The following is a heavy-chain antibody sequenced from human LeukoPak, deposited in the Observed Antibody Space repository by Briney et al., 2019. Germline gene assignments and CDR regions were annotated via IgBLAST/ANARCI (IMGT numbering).Heavy chain of an antibody. J-gene: IGHJ6*03. CDR2: IKQDGSEK. CDR3: ARAGLTYYDFWSGYPYYMDV. D-gene: IGHD3-3*01. CDR1: GFTFSSYW. Sequence: PGGSLRLSCAASGFTFSSYWMSWLRQAPGKGLEWVANIKQDGSEKYYVDSVKGRFTISRDNAKNSPYLQMNSLRAEDTAVYYCARAGLTYYDFWSGYPYYMDVWGKGTTVTVSS. V-gene: IGHV3-7*01.